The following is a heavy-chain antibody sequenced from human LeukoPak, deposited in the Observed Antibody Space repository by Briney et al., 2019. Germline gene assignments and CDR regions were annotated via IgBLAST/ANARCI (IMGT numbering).Heavy chain of an antibody. Sequence: GGSLRLSCAASGFTFSSYAMSWVRQAPGKGLEWVGRIKSKTDGGTTDYAAPVKGRFTISRDDSKNTLHLQMNSLKTEDTAVYYCTTDGMYYYDSSGYFFDYWGQGTLVTVSS. D-gene: IGHD3-22*01. V-gene: IGHV3-15*01. CDR3: TTDGMYYYDSSGYFFDY. J-gene: IGHJ4*02. CDR2: IKSKTDGGTT. CDR1: GFTFSSYA.